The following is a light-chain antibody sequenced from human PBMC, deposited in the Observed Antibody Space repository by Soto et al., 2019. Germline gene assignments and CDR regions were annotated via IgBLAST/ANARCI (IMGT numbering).Light chain of an antibody. CDR2: EGT. V-gene: IGLV2-23*01. CDR3: CSYATSSPYV. Sequence: QSALTQPASVSGSPGQSITIACTGTSSDVGSYNLVSWYQQLPDKAPKLLIYEGTERPSGVSNRFSGSKSGNTASLTISGLQAEDEADYYCCSYATSSPYVFGTGTQLTVL. CDR1: SSDVGSYNL. J-gene: IGLJ1*01.